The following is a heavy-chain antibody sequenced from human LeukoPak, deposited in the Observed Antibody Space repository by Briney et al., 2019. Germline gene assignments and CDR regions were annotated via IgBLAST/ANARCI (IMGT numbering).Heavy chain of an antibody. CDR2: IYYSGST. CDR3: ARLKATVSIHAYFDS. D-gene: IGHD4-17*01. CDR1: GGSFSGYY. Sequence: SETLSLTCAVYGGSFSGYYWSWIRQPPAKGLAWIGYIYYSGSTNYNPSLRSRVSISSDTSKIQFSLELTSVTAADTAVYYCARLKATVSIHAYFDSWGQGTLVTVSS. J-gene: IGHJ4*02. V-gene: IGHV4-59*01.